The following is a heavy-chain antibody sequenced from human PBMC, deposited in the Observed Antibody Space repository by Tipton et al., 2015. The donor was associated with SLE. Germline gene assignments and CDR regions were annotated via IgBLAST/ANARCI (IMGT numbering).Heavy chain of an antibody. CDR3: ASKVAYCNSGTCYSRY. CDR2: ISSSSDYI. CDR1: GFTFSSYS. Sequence: GSLRLSCAASGFTFSSYSMNWVRQAPGKGLEWVSSISSSSDYIHYADSVKGRFTISRDNAKNSLYLQMNSLRAEDTAVYYCASKVAYCNSGTCYSRYWGQGTPVTVSS. D-gene: IGHD2-21*01. J-gene: IGHJ4*02. V-gene: IGHV3-21*01.